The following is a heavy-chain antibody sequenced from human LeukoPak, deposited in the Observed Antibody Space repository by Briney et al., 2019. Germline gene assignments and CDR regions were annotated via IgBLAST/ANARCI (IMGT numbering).Heavy chain of an antibody. J-gene: IGHJ4*02. Sequence: ASVKVSCKVSGYTLTELSMHWVRQAPGKGLEWMGGFDPEDGETIYAQKFQGRVTMTEDTSTDTAYMELSSLRSEDTAVYYCATGASGTAAGYSSGWLLFHWGQGTLVTVS. CDR1: GYTLTELS. CDR3: ATGASGTAAGYSSGWLLFH. V-gene: IGHV1-24*01. CDR2: FDPEDGET. D-gene: IGHD6-19*01.